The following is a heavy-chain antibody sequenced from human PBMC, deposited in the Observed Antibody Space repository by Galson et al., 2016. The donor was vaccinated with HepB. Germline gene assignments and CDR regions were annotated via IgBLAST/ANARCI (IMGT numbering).Heavy chain of an antibody. CDR2: IRSKAYGGTT. Sequence: SLRLSCAASGFTFGDYAMSWFRQAPGKGLEWVGFIRSKAYGGTTEYAASVKGRFTISRDDSKSIAYLQMNSLKTEDTAVYYCTRDRLDIVVVANYYYGMDVWGQGTTVTVSS. J-gene: IGHJ6*02. CDR3: TRDRLDIVVVANYYYGMDV. CDR1: GFTFGDYA. D-gene: IGHD2-15*01. V-gene: IGHV3-49*03.